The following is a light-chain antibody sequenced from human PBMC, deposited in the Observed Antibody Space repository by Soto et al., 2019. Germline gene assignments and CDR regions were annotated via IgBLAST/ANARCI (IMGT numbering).Light chain of an antibody. CDR1: RGVSANY. CDR2: GAS. CDR3: QQYGSSPRT. J-gene: IGKJ1*01. V-gene: IGKV3-20*01. Sequence: ENLLTQSPGTLSLSPGEGATLSCRASRGVSANYLAWYQQKPGQAPTLLIYGASIRAAGIPDKFSGSGSGTDFTLTIRRLEPDDFAVYYCQQYGSSPRTFGQGTKVDNK.